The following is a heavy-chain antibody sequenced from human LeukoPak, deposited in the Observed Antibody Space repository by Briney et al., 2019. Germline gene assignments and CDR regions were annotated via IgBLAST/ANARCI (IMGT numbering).Heavy chain of an antibody. V-gene: IGHV4-61*02. Sequence: SETLSLTCTVSGGSISSGSYYWNWLRQPAGTGLEWIGRIYRSGSTNYNPSLKSRVTISVDTSKNQFSPNLNSVTAADTAVYYCAREGDKYANWFDTWGQGTLVTVSS. CDR3: AREGDKYANWFDT. D-gene: IGHD2-8*01. J-gene: IGHJ5*02. CDR1: GGSISSGSYY. CDR2: IYRSGST.